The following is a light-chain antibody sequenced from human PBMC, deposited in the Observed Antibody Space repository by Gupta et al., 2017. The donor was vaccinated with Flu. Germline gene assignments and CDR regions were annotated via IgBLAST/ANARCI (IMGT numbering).Light chain of an antibody. CDR3: QQKSTCLWA. V-gene: IGKV1-5*03. Sequence: PSSLCGSVGDRVTIACRASQSISNWLAWYQQKPGKAPKLLIYQASDLESGVPSRFSGTGYETKFTLAISSLQSDDFATYYCQQKSTCLWAFGQGTKV. CDR1: QSISNW. CDR2: QAS. J-gene: IGKJ1*01.